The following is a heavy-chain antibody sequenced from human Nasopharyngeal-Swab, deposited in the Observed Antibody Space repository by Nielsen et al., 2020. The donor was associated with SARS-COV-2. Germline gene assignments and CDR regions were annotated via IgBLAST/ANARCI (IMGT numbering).Heavy chain of an antibody. CDR2: ISGSGGST. CDR1: GFTFSNYA. D-gene: IGHD1-26*01. CDR3: ARVNPVSGSYYDAIDI. J-gene: IGHJ3*02. V-gene: IGHV3-23*01. Sequence: GESLKISCAASGFTFSNYAMSWVRQAPGKGLEWVSAISGSGGSTYYADSVKGRFTISRDNSKNTLFLQMNSLRAEDTAVYYCARVNPVSGSYYDAIDIWGQGTMVTVSS.